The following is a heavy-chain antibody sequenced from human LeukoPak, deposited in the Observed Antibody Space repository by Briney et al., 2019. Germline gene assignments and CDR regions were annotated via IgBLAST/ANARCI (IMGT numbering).Heavy chain of an antibody. CDR1: GGTFSSYA. D-gene: IGHD3-10*01. Sequence: ASVKVSCKASGGTFSSYAISWVRQAPGQGLEWMGRIIPILGIANYAQKFQGRVTITADKSTSTAYMELSSLRSEDTAVYYCAGGAWFGELYYWFDPWGQGTLVTVSS. V-gene: IGHV1-69*04. CDR2: IIPILGIA. CDR3: AGGAWFGELYYWFDP. J-gene: IGHJ5*02.